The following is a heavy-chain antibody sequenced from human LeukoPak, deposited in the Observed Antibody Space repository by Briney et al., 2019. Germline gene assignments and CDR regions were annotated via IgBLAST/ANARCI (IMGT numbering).Heavy chain of an antibody. Sequence: GGSLRLSCAASGFTFHDYAMHWVRQAPGRGLEWVSLITWDGGGTYYTDSVKGRFTISRDSSRNSLSLQMSGLRAEDTAVYYCAKSSLEGGLDSWGQGTLVTVSS. CDR3: AKSSLEGGLDS. CDR2: ITWDGGGT. CDR1: GFTFHDYA. V-gene: IGHV3-43D*03. J-gene: IGHJ4*02. D-gene: IGHD3-16*01.